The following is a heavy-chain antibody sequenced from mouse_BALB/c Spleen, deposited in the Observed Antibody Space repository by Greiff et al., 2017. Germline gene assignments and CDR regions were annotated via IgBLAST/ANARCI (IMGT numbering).Heavy chain of an antibody. D-gene: IGHD2-3*01. CDR2: IRSKSNNYAT. CDR3: VRDDGYPPFDY. J-gene: IGHJ2*01. Sequence: EVKVVESGGGLVQPKGSLKLSCAASGFTFNTYAMNWVRQAPGKGLEWVARIRSKSNNYATYYADSVKDRFTISRDDSQSMLYLQMNNLKTEDTAMYYCVRDDGYPPFDYWGQGTTLTVSS. V-gene: IGHV10-1*02. CDR1: GFTFNTYA.